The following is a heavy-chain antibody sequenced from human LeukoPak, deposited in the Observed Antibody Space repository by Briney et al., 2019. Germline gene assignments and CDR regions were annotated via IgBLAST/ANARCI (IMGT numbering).Heavy chain of an antibody. Sequence: ASVKVSCKASGYTFTGYYMHWVRQAPGHGLEWMGWINPNSGGTNYAQKFQGRVTMTRDMSISTAYMELSRLRSDDTAVYYCARAGRQYCSGGSCYVYWGQGTLVTVSS. CDR2: INPNSGGT. V-gene: IGHV1-2*02. D-gene: IGHD2-15*01. CDR1: GYTFTGYY. J-gene: IGHJ4*02. CDR3: ARAGRQYCSGGSCYVY.